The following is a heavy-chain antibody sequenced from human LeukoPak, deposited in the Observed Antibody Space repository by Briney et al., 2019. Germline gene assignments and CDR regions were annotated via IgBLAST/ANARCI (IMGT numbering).Heavy chain of an antibody. J-gene: IGHJ3*02. V-gene: IGHV3-48*02. CDR2: ISSSCSTI. Sequence: PGGSLRLSCAASGFTFNSYNMNWVRQAPGKGLEWVSYISSSCSTIYYADSVKGRFTISRDSAKTSLFLQMNSLRDEDTAVYYCARAYSSSSGRDAFDSWGLGTLVTVSS. CDR3: ARAYSSSSGRDAFDS. D-gene: IGHD6-6*01. CDR1: GFTFNSYN.